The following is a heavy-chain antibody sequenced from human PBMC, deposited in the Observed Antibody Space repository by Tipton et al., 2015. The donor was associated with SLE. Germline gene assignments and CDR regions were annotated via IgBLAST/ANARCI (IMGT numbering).Heavy chain of an antibody. Sequence: TLSLTCTVSGGSISSYYWSWIRQSPGKGLEWIGYINRSGNTNYNSSLKSRVSISVDTAKNQFSLKLSSVTATDTAVYFCARQSDSGWYYFDHWGQGTLVTVSS. D-gene: IGHD6-13*01. V-gene: IGHV4-59*08. CDR2: INRSGNT. CDR1: GGSISSYY. J-gene: IGHJ4*02. CDR3: ARQSDSGWYYFDH.